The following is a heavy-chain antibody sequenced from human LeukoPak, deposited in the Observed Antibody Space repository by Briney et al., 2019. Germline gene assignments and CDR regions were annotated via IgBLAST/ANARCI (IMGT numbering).Heavy chain of an antibody. CDR2: INHSGST. CDR3: ARSAAGQRGYFDY. CDR1: GGSFSGYY. V-gene: IGHV4-34*01. J-gene: IGHJ4*02. D-gene: IGHD6-13*01. Sequence: SETLSLTCAVYGGSFSGYYWSWIRQPPGKGLEWIGEINHSGSTNYNPSLKSRVTISVDTSKNQFSLKLSSVTAADTAVYYCARSAAGQRGYFDYWGQGTLVTVSS.